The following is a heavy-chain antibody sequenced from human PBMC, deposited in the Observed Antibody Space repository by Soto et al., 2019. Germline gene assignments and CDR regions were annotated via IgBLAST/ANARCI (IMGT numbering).Heavy chain of an antibody. CDR1: GYTFTSYA. J-gene: IGHJ6*02. V-gene: IGHV1-3*01. CDR3: ARGGMTFYNYYGMDV. CDR2: INAGNGNT. D-gene: IGHD3-16*01. Sequence: ASVKVSCKASGYTFTSYAMHWVRQAPGQRLEWMGWINAGNGNTKYSQKFQGRVTITRDTSASTAYMELSSLRSEDTAVYYCARGGMTFYNYYGMDVWGQGTTVTVSS.